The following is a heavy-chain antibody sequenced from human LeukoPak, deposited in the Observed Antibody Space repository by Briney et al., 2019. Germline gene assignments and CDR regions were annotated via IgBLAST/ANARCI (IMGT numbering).Heavy chain of an antibody. Sequence: GKSLRLSCAASGFTFGSYGMTWVRQAPGKGLEWVALISYDGTNQYYPESVKGRFTISRDNSKNTLSLQMSSLRPEHTAMYYCAKDGPRRSDILTSDQSDSWGQGTLVTVAS. CDR2: ISYDGTNQ. D-gene: IGHD3-9*01. CDR1: GFTFGSYG. V-gene: IGHV3-30*18. CDR3: AKDGPRRSDILTSDQSDS. J-gene: IGHJ4*02.